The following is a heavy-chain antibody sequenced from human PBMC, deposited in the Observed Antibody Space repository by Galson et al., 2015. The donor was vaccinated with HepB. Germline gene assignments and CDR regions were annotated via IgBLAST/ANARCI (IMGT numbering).Heavy chain of an antibody. CDR3: ARGGSGDSSGYRGYYYYYGMDV. CDR1: GFTFSDYY. CDR2: ISSSGSTI. V-gene: IGHV3-11*01. Sequence: SLRLSCAASGFTFSDYYMSWIRQAPGKGLEWVSYISSSGSTIYYADSVKGRFTISRDNAKNSLYLQMNSLRAEDTAVYYCARGGSGDSSGYRGYYYYYGMDVCGQGTTVTVSS. J-gene: IGHJ6*02. D-gene: IGHD3-22*01.